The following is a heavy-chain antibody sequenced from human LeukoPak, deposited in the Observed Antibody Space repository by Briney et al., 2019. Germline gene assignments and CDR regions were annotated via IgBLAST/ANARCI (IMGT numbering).Heavy chain of an antibody. CDR3: ARVYFDWYFDL. CDR2: ISSSSTYI. CDR1: GFTFSSYT. Sequence: PGGSLRLSCAASGFTFSSYTMNWVRQAPGKGLEWVSSISSSSTYINYADSVKGRFTISRDNAKNSLYLQMNSLRAEDTAVYYCARVYFDWYFDLWGRGTLVTVSS. J-gene: IGHJ2*01. D-gene: IGHD3-9*01. V-gene: IGHV3-21*01.